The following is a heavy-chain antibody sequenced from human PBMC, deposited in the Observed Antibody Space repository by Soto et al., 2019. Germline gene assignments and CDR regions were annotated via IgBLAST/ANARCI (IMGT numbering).Heavy chain of an antibody. V-gene: IGHV3-48*03. CDR3: AGALYSSSSYYYYGMDV. D-gene: IGHD6-6*01. Sequence: GGSLRLSCAASGFAFSSYEMNWVRQAPGKGLEWVSYISSSGSTIYYADSVKGRFTISRDNAKNSLYLQMNSLRAEDTAVYYCAGALYSSSSYYYYGMDVWGQGTTVTVS. CDR1: GFAFSSYE. J-gene: IGHJ6*02. CDR2: ISSSGSTI.